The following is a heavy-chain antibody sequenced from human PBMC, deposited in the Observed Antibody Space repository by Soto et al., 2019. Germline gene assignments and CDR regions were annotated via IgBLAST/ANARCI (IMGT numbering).Heavy chain of an antibody. J-gene: IGHJ6*02. CDR2: IYSGGST. CDR3: ARGISSFTFYYYYGMDV. CDR1: GFTVSSNY. V-gene: IGHV3-66*01. D-gene: IGHD6-13*01. Sequence: PGGSLRLSCAASGFTVSSNYMSWVRQAPGKGLEWVSVIYSGGSTYYADSVKGRFTISRDNSKNTLYLQMNSLRAEDTAVYYCARGISSFTFYYYYGMDVWGQGTTGTVSS.